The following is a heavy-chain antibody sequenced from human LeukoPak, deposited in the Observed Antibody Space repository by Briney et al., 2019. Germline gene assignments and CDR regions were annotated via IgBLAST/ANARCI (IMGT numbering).Heavy chain of an antibody. J-gene: IGHJ6*02. CDR3: ARSPVYYYYGMDV. Sequence: GLXXIGEINHSGSTNYNPSLKSRVTISVDTSKNQFSLKLSSVTAADTAVYYCARSPVYYYYGMDVWGQGTTVTVSS. V-gene: IGHV4-34*01. CDR2: INHSGST.